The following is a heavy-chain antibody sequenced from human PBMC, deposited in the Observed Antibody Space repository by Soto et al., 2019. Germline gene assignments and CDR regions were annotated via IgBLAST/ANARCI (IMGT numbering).Heavy chain of an antibody. Sequence: EVQLVETGGGLIQPGGSLRLSCAASGFTVSSYYMSWVRQAPGKGLEWVSVIYSGGSTYYADSVKGRFTISRDNSKNTLYLQMNNLRAEDTAVYYCAGERYFDWLLGGYYYYGMDVWGQGTTVTVSS. D-gene: IGHD3-9*01. CDR1: GFTVSSYY. J-gene: IGHJ6*02. CDR2: IYSGGST. V-gene: IGHV3-53*02. CDR3: AGERYFDWLLGGYYYYGMDV.